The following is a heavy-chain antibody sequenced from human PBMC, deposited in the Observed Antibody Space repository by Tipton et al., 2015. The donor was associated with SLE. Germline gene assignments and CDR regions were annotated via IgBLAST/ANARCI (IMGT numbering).Heavy chain of an antibody. J-gene: IGHJ4*02. CDR1: GDSINSDGYF. CDR2: IDHRGTT. CDR3: AGDKSNWDIDY. V-gene: IGHV4-39*07. D-gene: IGHD7-27*01. Sequence: TLSLTCTVSGDSINSDGYFWTWIRQPPGKGLEWIGSIDHRGTTYYNYEQSLISRVTISADTSKNHFFLKLSSVTAADTAVYFCAGDKSNWDIDYWGQGTLVTVSS.